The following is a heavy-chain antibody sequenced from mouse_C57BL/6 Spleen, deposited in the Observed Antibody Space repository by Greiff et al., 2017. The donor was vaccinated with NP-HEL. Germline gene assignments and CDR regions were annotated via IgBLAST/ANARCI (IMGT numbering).Heavy chain of an antibody. J-gene: IGHJ2*01. Sequence: EVQGVESGGGLVKPGGSLKLSCAASGFTFSSYAMSWVRQTPEKRLEWVATISDGGSYTYYPDNVKGRCTISRDNAQNNPYLQMSQLKSEDTAMYYSARQGTTVVAHYFDYWGQGTTLTVSS. V-gene: IGHV5-4*01. CDR3: ARQGTTVVAHYFDY. CDR1: GFTFSSYA. CDR2: ISDGGSYT. D-gene: IGHD1-1*01.